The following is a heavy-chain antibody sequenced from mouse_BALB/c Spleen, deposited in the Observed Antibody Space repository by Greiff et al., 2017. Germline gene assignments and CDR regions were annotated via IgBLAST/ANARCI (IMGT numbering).Heavy chain of an antibody. Sequence: EVKVEESGPGLVKPSQSLSLTCSVTGYSITSGYYWNWIRQFPGNKLEWMGYISYDGSNNYNPSLKNRISITRDTSKNQFFLKLNSVTTEDTATYYCAREGDGNYAYWGQGTLVTVSA. D-gene: IGHD2-1*01. CDR1: GYSITSGYY. V-gene: IGHV3-6*02. CDR3: AREGDGNYAY. CDR2: ISYDGSN. J-gene: IGHJ3*01.